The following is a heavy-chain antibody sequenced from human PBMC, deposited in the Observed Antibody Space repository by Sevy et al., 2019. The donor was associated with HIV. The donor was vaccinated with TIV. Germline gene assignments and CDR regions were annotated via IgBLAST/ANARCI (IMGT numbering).Heavy chain of an antibody. Sequence: SETLSLTCTVSGGSVSSGSYYWSWIRQPPGKGVEWIGYIYYSGSTNYNPSLKSRVTISVDTSKNQFSLKLSSVTAADTAVYYCAISPGYCSGGSCSFDYWGQGTLVTVSS. J-gene: IGHJ4*02. D-gene: IGHD2-15*01. V-gene: IGHV4-61*01. CDR2: IYYSGST. CDR1: GGSVSSGSYY. CDR3: AISPGYCSGGSCSFDY.